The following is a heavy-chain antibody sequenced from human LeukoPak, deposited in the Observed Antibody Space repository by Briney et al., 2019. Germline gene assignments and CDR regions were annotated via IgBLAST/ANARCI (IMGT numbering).Heavy chain of an antibody. J-gene: IGHJ4*02. Sequence: PSETLSLTCTVSGGSISSGSYYWSWIRQPAGKGLEWIGRIYYSGSTNYNPSLKSRVTISVDTSENQFSLKLSSVTAADTAVYYCARVPYYDYVWGSYRYKRAPNFDYWGQGTLVTVSS. CDR1: GGSISSGSYY. CDR3: ARVPYYDYVWGSYRYKRAPNFDY. CDR2: IYYSGST. D-gene: IGHD3-16*02. V-gene: IGHV4-61*10.